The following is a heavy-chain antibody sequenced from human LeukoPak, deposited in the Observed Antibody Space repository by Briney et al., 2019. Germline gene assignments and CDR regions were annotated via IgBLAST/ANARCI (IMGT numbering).Heavy chain of an antibody. V-gene: IGHV5-10-1*01. Sequence: PGESLNISCKGSGYSFTSSWISWVRQMPGKGLEWMGRIDPSDSYTNYSPSFQGHVTVSDDKSISTAYLQWSSLKASDTAMYYCARHRGGDYGLDAFDIWGQGTMVTVSS. CDR2: IDPSDSYT. J-gene: IGHJ3*02. D-gene: IGHD4-17*01. CDR3: ARHRGGDYGLDAFDI. CDR1: GYSFTSSW.